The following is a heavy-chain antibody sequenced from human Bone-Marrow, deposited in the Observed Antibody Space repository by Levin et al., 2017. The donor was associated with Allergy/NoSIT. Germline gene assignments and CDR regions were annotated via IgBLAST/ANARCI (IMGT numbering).Heavy chain of an antibody. Sequence: GESLKISCVASGFTFWTYTMNWVRQAPGKGLEWVSTITSYGTDTYYADAVKGRFTISRDNAKDSLYLQMNSLRAEDTAVYYCARSCIGPTCYAGGNWGQGTLVTVSS. CDR3: ARSCIGPTCYAGGN. CDR1: GFTFWTYT. J-gene: IGHJ4*02. V-gene: IGHV3-21*01. D-gene: IGHD2-2*01. CDR2: ITSYGTDT.